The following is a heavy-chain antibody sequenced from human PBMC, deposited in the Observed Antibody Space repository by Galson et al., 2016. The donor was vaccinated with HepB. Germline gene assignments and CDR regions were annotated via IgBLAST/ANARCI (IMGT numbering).Heavy chain of an antibody. CDR1: GFVFSNFG. J-gene: IGHJ4*02. D-gene: IGHD1-1*01. CDR2: ISTRRTT. V-gene: IGHV3-23*01. CDR3: AKERLGRRIFDH. Sequence: SLRLSCAASGFVFSNFGLGWVRQAPGQGLEWVASISTRRTTYYSDTVQGRFTISRDNSTTTLYLQMNGMRAEDTAAYYCAKERLGRRIFDHWGQGTLLTVS.